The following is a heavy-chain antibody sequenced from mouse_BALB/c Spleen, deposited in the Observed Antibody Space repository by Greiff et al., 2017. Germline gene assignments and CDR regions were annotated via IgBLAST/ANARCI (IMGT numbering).Heavy chain of an antibody. Sequence: VKLMESGAELARPGASVKLSCKASGYTFTSYWMQWVKQRPGQGLEWIGAIYPGDGDTRYTQKFKGKATLTADKSSSTAYMQLSSLASEDSAVYYCARRFTTAMDYWGQGTSVTVSS. V-gene: IGHV1-87*01. D-gene: IGHD2-12*01. CDR1: GYTFTSYW. J-gene: IGHJ4*01. CDR3: ARRFTTAMDY. CDR2: IYPGDGDT.